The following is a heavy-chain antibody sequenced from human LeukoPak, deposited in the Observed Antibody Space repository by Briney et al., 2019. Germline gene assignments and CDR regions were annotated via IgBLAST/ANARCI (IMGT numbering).Heavy chain of an antibody. CDR2: IYTSGTT. J-gene: IGHJ5*02. CDR1: GYSVSGYY. Sequence: SETLSLTCTVSGYSVSGYYWNWIRQPAGKGLEWIGHIYTSGTTNYNPSLKSRVTMSVDTSKNQFSLKLSSVTAADTAVYYCARGGSVAYNCFDPWGQGTLVTVSS. CDR3: ARGGSVAYNCFDP. V-gene: IGHV4-4*07. D-gene: IGHD4-23*01.